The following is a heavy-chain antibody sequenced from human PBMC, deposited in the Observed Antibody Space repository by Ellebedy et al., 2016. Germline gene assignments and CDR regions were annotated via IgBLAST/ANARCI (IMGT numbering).Heavy chain of an antibody. CDR2: INPSGGST. CDR3: ARPYGNYDSSGGMDV. CDR1: GYTFTSYY. V-gene: IGHV1-46*01. J-gene: IGHJ6*02. Sequence: ASVKVSCXASGYTFTSYYMHWVRQTPGQGLEWMGIINPSGGSTSYAQKFQGRVTMTRDTSTSTVYMELSSLRSEDTAVYYCARPYGNYDSSGGMDVWGQGTTVTVSS. D-gene: IGHD3-22*01.